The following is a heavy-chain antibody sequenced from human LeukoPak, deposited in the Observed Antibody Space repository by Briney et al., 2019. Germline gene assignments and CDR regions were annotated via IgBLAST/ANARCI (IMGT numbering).Heavy chain of an antibody. Sequence: KPRGSLRLSCAASGFSFNLFHMNWVRQAPGKGLEWVSSITSSGTYITYVDSVQGRFTISRDNAKNSLYLQMNSLRVDDTALYYCARASGGWDLDYWGHGTLVTVSS. CDR2: ITSSGTYI. J-gene: IGHJ4*01. CDR3: ARASGGWDLDY. CDR1: GFSFNLFH. V-gene: IGHV3-21*06. D-gene: IGHD1-26*01.